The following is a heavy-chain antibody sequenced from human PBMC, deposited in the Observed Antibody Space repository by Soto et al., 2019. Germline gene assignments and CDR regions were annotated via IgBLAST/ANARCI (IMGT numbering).Heavy chain of an antibody. Sequence: QVQLQESGPGLVKPSETLSLTCAVSGGSISNYYWAGLRQPPGKELEGIGYVFYSGATNYNPSLKSRVTISIDTSKNQFSLKLSSVTAADTAVYYCAREMTTLGPFDYWGQGTLVTVSS. V-gene: IGHV4-59*13. CDR1: GGSISNYY. J-gene: IGHJ4*02. CDR2: VFYSGAT. CDR3: AREMTTLGPFDY. D-gene: IGHD4-17*01.